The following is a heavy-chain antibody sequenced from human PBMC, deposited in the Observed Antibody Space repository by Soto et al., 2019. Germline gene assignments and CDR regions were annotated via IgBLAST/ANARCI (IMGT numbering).Heavy chain of an antibody. CDR1: GFTFSSYE. J-gene: IGHJ4*02. CDR2: ISSSGYTI. D-gene: IGHD6-19*01. V-gene: IGHV3-48*03. Sequence: GGSLRLSCAASGFTFSSYEMNWVRQAPGKGLEWVSYISSSGYTIYYADSVKGRFTISRDNAKNSLYLQMNSLRAEDTAVYYCARGQYSSGRYSLDYWGQGSQVTVSS. CDR3: ARGQYSSGRYSLDY.